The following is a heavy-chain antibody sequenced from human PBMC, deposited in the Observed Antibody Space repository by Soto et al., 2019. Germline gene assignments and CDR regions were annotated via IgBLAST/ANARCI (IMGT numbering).Heavy chain of an antibody. CDR3: AKDASSSWLRDFDY. V-gene: IGHV3-30*18. CDR2: ISYDGSNK. J-gene: IGHJ4*02. D-gene: IGHD6-13*01. CDR1: GFTFSSYG. Sequence: LRLSCAASGFTFSSYGMHWVRQAPGKGLEWVAVISYDGSNKYYADSVKGRFTISRDNSKNTLYLQMNSLRAEDTAMYYCAKDASSSWLRDFDYWGQG.